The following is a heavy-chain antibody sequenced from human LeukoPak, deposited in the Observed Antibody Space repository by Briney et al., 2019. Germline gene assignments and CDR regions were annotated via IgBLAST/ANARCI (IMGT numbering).Heavy chain of an antibody. CDR2: IYSSGST. D-gene: IGHD6-13*01. CDR3: ARYRSSWYVLDY. CDR1: GDSISGYY. J-gene: IGHJ4*01. Sequence: SETLSLTCTVSGDSISGYYWSWIRQPPGKRLEWIGYIYSSGSTDYNPSLKSRVTISLDTSKNQFSLKLSSVTAADTAVYYCARYRSSWYVLDYWGQGTLVTVSS. V-gene: IGHV4-59*01.